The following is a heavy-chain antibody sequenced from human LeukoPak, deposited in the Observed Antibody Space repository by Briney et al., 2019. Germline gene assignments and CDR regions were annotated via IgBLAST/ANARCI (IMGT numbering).Heavy chain of an antibody. D-gene: IGHD3-9*01. CDR1: GYTFTGYY. J-gene: IGHJ6*02. V-gene: IGHV1-2*02. Sequence: ASVKVSCKASGYTFTGYYMHWVRQAPGQGFEWMGWINPNSGGTNYAQKFQGRVTMTRDTSISTAYMELSRLRSDDTAVYYCARGDDILTGYYMHYGMDVWGQGTTVTVSS. CDR2: INPNSGGT. CDR3: ARGDDILTGYYMHYGMDV.